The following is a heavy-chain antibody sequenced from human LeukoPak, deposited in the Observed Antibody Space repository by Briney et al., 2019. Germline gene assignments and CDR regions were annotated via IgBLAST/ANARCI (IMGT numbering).Heavy chain of an antibody. J-gene: IGHJ6*03. CDR1: GYTFTSYG. CDR2: ISAYNGNT. Sequence: ASVKVSCKASGYTFTSYGISWVRQAPGQGLEWMGWISAYNGNTNYAQKFQGRVTMTRNTSISTAYMELSSLRSEDTAVYYCARGPRIPEHYYYMDVWGKGTTVTISS. CDR3: ARGPRIPEHYYYMDV. D-gene: IGHD1-14*01. V-gene: IGHV1-18*01.